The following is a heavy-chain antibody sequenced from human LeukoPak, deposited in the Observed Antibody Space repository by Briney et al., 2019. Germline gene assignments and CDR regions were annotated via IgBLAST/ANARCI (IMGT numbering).Heavy chain of an antibody. D-gene: IGHD6-13*01. V-gene: IGHV1-2*06. CDR3: VRAYSSSLPSGLG. CDR2: TNRNSDGT. Sequence: ASVKVSCKASGYTFTGDYMRWVRQAPRQGLGWRGRTNRNSDGTNYAQKFQGGVTLTRDTSIRTTYIGISTLRSDDTALCNSVRAYSSSLPSGLGWGQGTLVTVSS. J-gene: IGHJ4*02. CDR1: GYTFTGDY.